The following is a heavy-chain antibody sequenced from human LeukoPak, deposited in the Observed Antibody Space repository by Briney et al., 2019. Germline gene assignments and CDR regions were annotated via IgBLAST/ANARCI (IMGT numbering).Heavy chain of an antibody. CDR1: GYTFTSYY. Sequence: EASVKVSCKASGYTFTSYYMHWVRQAPGQGLEWMGIINPSGGSTSYAQKFQGRVTMTRDMSTSTVYMELSSLRSEDTAVYYCARERGYSGYDYGGGEYYFDYWGQGTLVTVSS. V-gene: IGHV1-46*01. CDR2: INPSGGST. CDR3: ARERGYSGYDYGGGEYYFDY. J-gene: IGHJ4*02. D-gene: IGHD5-12*01.